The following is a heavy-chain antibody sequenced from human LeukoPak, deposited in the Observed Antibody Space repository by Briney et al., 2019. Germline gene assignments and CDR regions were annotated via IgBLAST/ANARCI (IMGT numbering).Heavy chain of an antibody. CDR3: ARIAARHYYYYMDV. CDR1: GGSFGGYY. CDR2: INHSGST. V-gene: IGHV4-34*01. J-gene: IGHJ6*03. D-gene: IGHD6-6*01. Sequence: SETLSLTCAVCGGSFGGYYWSWIRQPPGKGLEWIGEINHSGSTNYNPSLKSRVTISVDTSKNQFSLKLSSVTAADTAVYYCARIAARHYYYYMDVWGKGTTVTVSS.